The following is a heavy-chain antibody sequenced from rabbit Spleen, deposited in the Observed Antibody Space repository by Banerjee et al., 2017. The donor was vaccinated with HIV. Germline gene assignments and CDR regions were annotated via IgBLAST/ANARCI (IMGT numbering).Heavy chain of an antibody. Sequence: EQLEESGGGLVQPTGSLTLTCKASGFSFGDRDVMCWVRQAPGKGLEWIACINAATAKPVYATWAKGRFTISRTSSTTVTLRMTSLTAADRATYFCARDLLGVIGWNFYLWGPGTLVTVS. D-gene: IGHD1-1*01. CDR2: INAATAKP. V-gene: IGHV1S45*01. CDR3: ARDLLGVIGWNFYL. J-gene: IGHJ4*01. CDR1: GFSFGDRDV.